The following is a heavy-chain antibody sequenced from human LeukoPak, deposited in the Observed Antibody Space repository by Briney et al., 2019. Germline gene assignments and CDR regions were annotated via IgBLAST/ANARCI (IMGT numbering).Heavy chain of an antibody. CDR2: IYHSGST. J-gene: IGHJ5*02. V-gene: IGHV4-39*07. CDR3: ARGGSYVWGSYRLKSWFDP. CDR1: GVSISSSDYY. D-gene: IGHD3-16*02. Sequence: SETLSLTCTVSGVSISSSDYYWGWIRQPPGKGLEWIGSIYHSGSTYYYPSLESRVTISVDTSKNQFSLKLSSVTAADTAVYYCARGGSYVWGSYRLKSWFDPWGQGTLVTVSS.